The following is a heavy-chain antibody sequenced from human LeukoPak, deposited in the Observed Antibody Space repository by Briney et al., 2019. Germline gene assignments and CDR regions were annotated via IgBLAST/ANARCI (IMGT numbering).Heavy chain of an antibody. D-gene: IGHD5-18*01. CDR3: ARDGDTAMVTGYYYMDV. CDR1: GGTFSSYA. Sequence: SVKVSCKASGGTFSSYAISWVRQAPGQGLEWMGGIIPIFGTANYAQKFQGRVTITTDESTSTAYMELSSLRSEDTVVYYCARDGDTAMVTGYYYMDVWGKGTTVTVSS. CDR2: IIPIFGTA. V-gene: IGHV1-69*05. J-gene: IGHJ6*03.